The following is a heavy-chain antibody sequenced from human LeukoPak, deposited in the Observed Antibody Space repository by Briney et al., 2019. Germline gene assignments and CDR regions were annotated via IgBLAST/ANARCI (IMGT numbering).Heavy chain of an antibody. Sequence: GGSLRLSCAASGFTFSSYSMNWVRQAPGKGLEWVSSISTSSSYIHYADSVKGRFTISRDNARNSLYLQMNSLRAEDTAVYYCARDEYNWNVDAFDIWGQGTVVTVSS. J-gene: IGHJ3*02. D-gene: IGHD1-20*01. V-gene: IGHV3-21*01. CDR2: ISTSSSYI. CDR3: ARDEYNWNVDAFDI. CDR1: GFTFSSYS.